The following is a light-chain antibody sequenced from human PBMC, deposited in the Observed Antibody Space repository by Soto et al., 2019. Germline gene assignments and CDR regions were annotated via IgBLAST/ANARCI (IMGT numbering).Light chain of an antibody. V-gene: IGKV1-12*01. CDR2: GAS. J-gene: IGKJ4*01. CDR3: QQGNSFGLT. CDR1: QGISSW. Sequence: DIQMTQSPSSVSASVGARVTITCRASQGISSWLAWYQQKPGKAPKLLIYGASNLQSGVPSRFSGSGPGTEFTPTISSLQPEDFATSFCQQGNSFGLTFGGGTKVEIK.